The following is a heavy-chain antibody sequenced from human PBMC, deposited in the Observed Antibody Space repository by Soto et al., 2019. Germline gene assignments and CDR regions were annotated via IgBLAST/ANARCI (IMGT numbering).Heavy chain of an antibody. CDR3: ARDVQDDFWSGYRRLGFDP. CDR1: GGSISSGDYY. D-gene: IGHD3-3*01. V-gene: IGHV4-30-4*01. CDR2: IYYSGST. Sequence: PSETLSLTCTVSGGSISSGDYYWSWIRQPPGKGLEWIGYIYYSGSTYYNPSLKSRVTISVDTSKNQFSLKLSSVTAADTAVYYCARDVQDDFWSGYRRLGFDPWGQGTLVTVSS. J-gene: IGHJ5*02.